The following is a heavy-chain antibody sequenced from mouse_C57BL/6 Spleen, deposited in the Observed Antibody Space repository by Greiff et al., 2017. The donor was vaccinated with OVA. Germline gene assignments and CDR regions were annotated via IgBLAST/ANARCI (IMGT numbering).Heavy chain of an antibody. D-gene: IGHD1-1*01. Sequence: QVQLQQSGAELVMPGASVKLSCKASGYTFTSYWMHWVKQRPGQGLEWIGEIDPSDSYTNYNQKFKGKSTLTVDKSSSTAYMQLSSLTSEDSAVYYCARTAYYYGPFDYWGQGTTLTVSS. CDR3: ARTAYYYGPFDY. J-gene: IGHJ2*01. V-gene: IGHV1-69*01. CDR2: IDPSDSYT. CDR1: GYTFTSYW.